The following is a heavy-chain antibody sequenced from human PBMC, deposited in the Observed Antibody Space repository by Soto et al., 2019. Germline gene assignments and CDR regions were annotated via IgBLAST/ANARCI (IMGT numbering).Heavy chain of an antibody. CDR2: IYNSENT. V-gene: IGHV4-59*01. D-gene: IGHD4-17*01. CDR3: ARANPGVTTVVTSHYFDY. CDR1: GGSISSYY. J-gene: IGHJ4*02. Sequence: SETLSLTCTVSGGSISSYYWSWIRQPPGKGLEWIGYIYNSENTNYKPSLKSRVTISVDTSKNQFSLKLSSVTAADTAVYYCARANPGVTTVVTSHYFDYWGQGTLVPVSS.